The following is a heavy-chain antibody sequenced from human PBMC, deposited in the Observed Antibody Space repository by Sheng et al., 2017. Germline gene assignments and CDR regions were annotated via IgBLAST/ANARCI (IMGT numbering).Heavy chain of an antibody. V-gene: IGHV1-69*04. CDR2: IIPILGIA. CDR1: GGTFSSYA. Sequence: QVQLVQSGAEVKKPGSSVKVSCKASGGTFSSYAISWVRQAPGQGLEWMGGIIPILGIANYAQKFQGRVTITADKSTSTAYMELSSLRSEDTAVYYCARERDVDIVATLPGPAAFDIWGQGTMVTVSS. J-gene: IGHJ3*02. D-gene: IGHD5-12*01. CDR3: ARERDVDIVATLPGPAAFDI.